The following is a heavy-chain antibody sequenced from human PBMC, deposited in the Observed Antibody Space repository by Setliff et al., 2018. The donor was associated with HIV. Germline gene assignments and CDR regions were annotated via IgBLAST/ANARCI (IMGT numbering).Heavy chain of an antibody. CDR3: GRTMTYYYLCMDV. Sequence: TLSLTCTVSGGSISSGGYYWSWIRQHPGKGLEWIGYIYYIGSTFYNPSLKSRVTISVDTSKNQFSLKLSSVTAADTAVYYCGRTMTYYYLCMDVWGNGTTVTVSS. CDR2: IYYIGST. V-gene: IGHV4-31*03. CDR1: GGSISSGGYY. J-gene: IGHJ6*03.